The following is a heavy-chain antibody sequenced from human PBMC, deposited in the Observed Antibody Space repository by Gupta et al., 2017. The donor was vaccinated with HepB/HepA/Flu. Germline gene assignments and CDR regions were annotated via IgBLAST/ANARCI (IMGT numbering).Heavy chain of an antibody. CDR1: GYTFTSYY. V-gene: IGHV1-46*01. Sequence: QVQLVQSGAEVKKPGASVKVSCKASGYTFTSYYMHWVRQAPGQGLEWMGIINPSGGSTSNAQKFQGRFTMTRDTSTSTVYMELSSLRSEDTAVYYCARDFVSNSNPLYYYGMDVWGQGTTVTVSS. D-gene: IGHD4-11*01. CDR2: INPSGGST. J-gene: IGHJ6*02. CDR3: ARDFVSNSNPLYYYGMDV.